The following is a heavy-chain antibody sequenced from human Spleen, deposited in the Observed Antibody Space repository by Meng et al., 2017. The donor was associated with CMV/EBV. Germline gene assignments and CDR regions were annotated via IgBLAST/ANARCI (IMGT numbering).Heavy chain of an antibody. Sequence: GESLKISCAASGFTVSGNYMSWVRQAPGKGLEWVSVIYSGGSTYYADSVKGRFTISRDNSKNTLYLQMNSLRGEDTAVYYCARGSTPVDGSSSVVEDYWGQGTLVTVSS. CDR3: ARGSTPVDGSSSVVEDY. V-gene: IGHV3-66*02. J-gene: IGHJ4*02. CDR2: IYSGGST. CDR1: GFTVSGNY. D-gene: IGHD6-13*01.